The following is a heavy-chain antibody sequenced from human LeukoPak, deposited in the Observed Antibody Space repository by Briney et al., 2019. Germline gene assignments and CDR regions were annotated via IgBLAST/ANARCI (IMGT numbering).Heavy chain of an antibody. CDR2: IYITGST. Sequence: SETLSLTCAVYGGSFSGYYWSWIRQPAGKGLEWIGRIYITGSTNYNPSLKSRVTMSVDTSKNQFSLNLSSVTAADTAVYYCARGRGYYQDYWGQGTLVTVSS. CDR1: GGSFSGYY. V-gene: IGHV4-59*10. D-gene: IGHD3-22*01. J-gene: IGHJ4*02. CDR3: ARGRGYYQDY.